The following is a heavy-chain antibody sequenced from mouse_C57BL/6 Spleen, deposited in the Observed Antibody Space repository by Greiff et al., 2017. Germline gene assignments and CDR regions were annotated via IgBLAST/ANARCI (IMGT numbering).Heavy chain of an antibody. V-gene: IGHV1-52*01. CDR3: AGRLGGGYFDV. CDR1: GYTFTSYW. Sequence: VQLQQPGAELVRPGSSVKLSCKASGYTFTSYWMHWVKQRPIQGLEWIGNIDPSDSETHYNQKFKDKDTLTVDKSSSTAYMQLSSLTSEDAAVYYCAGRLGGGYFDVWGKGTTLTVSS. J-gene: IGHJ1*03. D-gene: IGHD3-2*02. CDR2: IDPSDSET.